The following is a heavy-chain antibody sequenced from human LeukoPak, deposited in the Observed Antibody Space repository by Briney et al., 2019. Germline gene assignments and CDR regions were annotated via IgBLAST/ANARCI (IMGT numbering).Heavy chain of an antibody. CDR2: ISYDGSNE. CDR3: AKDQDRFGELDSPTDY. V-gene: IGHV3-30-3*01. D-gene: IGHD3-10*01. J-gene: IGHJ4*02. CDR1: GFAFSSYA. Sequence: GGSLRLSCTASGFAFSSYAMHWVRQAPGKGLEWVAVISYDGSNEYYADSVKGRFTISRDNSKSTLFLQMNSLRAEDTAVYYCAKDQDRFGELDSPTDYWGQGTLVTVSS.